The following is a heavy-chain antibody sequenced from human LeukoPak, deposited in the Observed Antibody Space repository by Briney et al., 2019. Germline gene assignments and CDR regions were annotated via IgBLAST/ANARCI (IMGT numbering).Heavy chain of an antibody. Sequence: RGSLRLSCAASGFTVSSNYMSWVRKAPGKGLEWVSVIYSGGSTYYADSVKGRFTISRDNSKNTLYLQMNSLRAEDTAVYYCAAAHGSATRFDYWGQGTLVTVSS. J-gene: IGHJ4*02. CDR3: AAAHGSATRFDY. V-gene: IGHV3-53*01. D-gene: IGHD3-10*01. CDR2: IYSGGST. CDR1: GFTVSSNY.